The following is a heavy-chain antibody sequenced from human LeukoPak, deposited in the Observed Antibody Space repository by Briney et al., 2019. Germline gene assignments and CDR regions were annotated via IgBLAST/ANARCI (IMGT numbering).Heavy chain of an antibody. D-gene: IGHD2-15*01. J-gene: IGHJ4*02. CDR2: ISSSGLST. CDR1: GVTFSTYG. V-gene: IGHV3-23*01. CDR3: AKSKRTQDWLLYFDY. Sequence: PGGSLRLSCVASGVTFSTYGMSGVRQAPGKGLDFVSTISSSGLSTYYADSAKGRFTISRDNSKNTLYLQTNSLRVEDTAVYYCAKSKRTQDWLLYFDYWGQGTLVTVSS.